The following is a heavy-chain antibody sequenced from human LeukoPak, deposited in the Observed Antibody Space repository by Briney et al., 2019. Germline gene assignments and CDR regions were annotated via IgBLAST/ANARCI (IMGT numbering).Heavy chain of an antibody. CDR3: ARVGRAAGRGWFDP. D-gene: IGHD6-13*01. CDR1: GGSISSGGYY. J-gene: IGHJ5*02. CDR2: IYYSGTT. V-gene: IGHV4-31*03. Sequence: PSETLSLTCTVSGGSISSGGYYWSWIRQHPGKGLEWIGYIYYSGTTYYNSSLKSRVTISVDTSKNQFSLKLSSVTAADTAVYYCARVGRAAGRGWFDPWGQGALVTVSS.